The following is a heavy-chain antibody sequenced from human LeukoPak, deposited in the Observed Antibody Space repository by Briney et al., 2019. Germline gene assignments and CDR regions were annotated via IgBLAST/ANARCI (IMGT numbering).Heavy chain of an antibody. CDR2: ISSSSSTI. V-gene: IGHV3-48*01. CDR3: ASSYYSSGLYYFDY. Sequence: WGSLRLSCAASGFTFSSYSMNRVSQAPGKGLEWVSYISSSSSTIYYADSVKGRFTISRDNAKNSLYLQLNSLRAEDTAVYYCASSYYSSGLYYFDYWGQGTLVTVSS. CDR1: GFTFSSYS. J-gene: IGHJ4*02. D-gene: IGHD3-22*01.